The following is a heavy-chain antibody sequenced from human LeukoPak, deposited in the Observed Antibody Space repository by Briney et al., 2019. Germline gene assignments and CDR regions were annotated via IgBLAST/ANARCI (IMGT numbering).Heavy chain of an antibody. CDR3: AKAPSPGIAAAGGGGYFDY. D-gene: IGHD6-13*01. CDR1: GFTFSSYA. Sequence: GGSLRLSCAASGFTFSSYAMHWVRQAPGKGLEWVAVISYDGSNKYYADSVKGRFTISRENSKNTLYLQMNSLRAEDMALYYCAKAPSPGIAAAGGGGYFDYWGQGTLVTVSS. J-gene: IGHJ4*02. V-gene: IGHV3-30*04. CDR2: ISYDGSNK.